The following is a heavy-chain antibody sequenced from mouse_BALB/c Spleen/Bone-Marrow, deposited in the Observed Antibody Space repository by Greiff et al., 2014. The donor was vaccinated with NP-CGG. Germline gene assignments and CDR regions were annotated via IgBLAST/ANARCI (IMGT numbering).Heavy chain of an antibody. V-gene: IGHV1-61*01. CDR3: TRYDLTTRAFAY. J-gene: IGHJ3*01. D-gene: IGHD3-3*01. Sequence: QVQLKESGAELVRPGASVKPSYKASGYSFTSYWMNWVKQRPGQGLEWIGMIHLSDSESRLNQKFKDKATLTVDKSSSTAYMQLSSPTSEDSAVYYCTRYDLTTRAFAYWGQGTLVTVSA. CDR2: IHLSDSES. CDR1: GYSFTSYW.